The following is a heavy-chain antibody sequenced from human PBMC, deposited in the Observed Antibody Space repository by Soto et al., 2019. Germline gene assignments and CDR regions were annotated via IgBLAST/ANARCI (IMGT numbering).Heavy chain of an antibody. D-gene: IGHD2-15*01. CDR3: AKDGCSGGRCETMWFDP. CDR2: IAYDGSTK. J-gene: IGHJ5*02. V-gene: IGHV3-30*18. Sequence: QVQLVEAGGGVVQPGRSLRLSCAASGFRFSNYAMHWVRQAPGKGLEWVAVIAYDGSTKYYADSVKGRFTISRDNSKNTVYLQMNSLRTEDTAVYYCAKDGCSGGRCETMWFDPWGQGTLVTFSS. CDR1: GFRFSNYA.